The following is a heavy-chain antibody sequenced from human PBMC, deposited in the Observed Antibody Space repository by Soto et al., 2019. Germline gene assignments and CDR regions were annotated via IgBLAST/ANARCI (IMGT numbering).Heavy chain of an antibody. Sequence: GESLKISCKGSGYSFTSYWIGWVRQMPGKGLEWMGIIYPGDSDTRYSPSFQGQVTISADKSISTAYLQWSSLKASDTAMYYCARRNDFWSGYGKSHGYYYYGMDVWGQRTTVTVSS. V-gene: IGHV5-51*01. CDR3: ARRNDFWSGYGKSHGYYYYGMDV. CDR2: IYPGDSDT. CDR1: GYSFTSYW. J-gene: IGHJ6*02. D-gene: IGHD3-3*01.